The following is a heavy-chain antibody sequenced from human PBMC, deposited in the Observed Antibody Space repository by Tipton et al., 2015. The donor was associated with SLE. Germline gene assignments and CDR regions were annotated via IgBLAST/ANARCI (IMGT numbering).Heavy chain of an antibody. Sequence: TLSLTCAVSGGSISSSNWWSWVRQPPGKGLEWIGEIYHSGSTNYNPSLKSRVTISVDTSKNQFSLKLSSVTAADTAVYYCARVGGWNYGYYYYGMDVWGQGTTVTVSS. CDR3: ARVGGWNYGYYYYGMDV. CDR1: GGSISSSNW. V-gene: IGHV4-4*02. J-gene: IGHJ6*02. CDR2: IYHSGST. D-gene: IGHD1-7*01.